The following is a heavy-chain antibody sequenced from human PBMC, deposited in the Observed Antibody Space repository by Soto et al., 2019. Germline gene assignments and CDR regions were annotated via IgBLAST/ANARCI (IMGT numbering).Heavy chain of an antibody. CDR2: ITASADTT. CDR3: AKVRPLRDCTSTSCLGAFDI. CDR1: AFTFRRYA. V-gene: IGHV3-23*01. J-gene: IGHJ3*02. Sequence: EAQLLESGGGLVPPGGSLRLSCAASAFTFRRYAMSWVRQAPGKGLEGVSAITASADTTYYADSVKGRFTISRDNSKNTLYLRMNSLRAEDTAVYYCAKVRPLRDCTSTSCLGAFDIWGQGTMVTVS. D-gene: IGHD2-2*01.